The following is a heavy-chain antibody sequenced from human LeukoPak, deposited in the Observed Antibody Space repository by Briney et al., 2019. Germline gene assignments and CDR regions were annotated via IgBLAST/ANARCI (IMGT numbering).Heavy chain of an antibody. V-gene: IGHV4-31*03. D-gene: IGHD4-17*01. CDR2: IYYSGST. Sequence: SETLSLTCTVSGGSISSGGYYWSWIRQHPGKGLEWIGYIYYSGSTYYNPSLKSRVTISVDTSKNQSSLKLSSVTAADTAVYYCARVGYGDYVDYWGQGTLVTVSS. CDR3: ARVGYGDYVDY. CDR1: GGSISSGGYY. J-gene: IGHJ4*02.